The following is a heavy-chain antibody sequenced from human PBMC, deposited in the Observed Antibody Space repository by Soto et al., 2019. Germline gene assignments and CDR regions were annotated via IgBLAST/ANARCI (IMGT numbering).Heavy chain of an antibody. J-gene: IGHJ4*02. CDR3: AILGYCSGGSCYSDYFDY. V-gene: IGHV4-34*01. CDR2: INHSGST. Sequence: QVQLQQWGAGLLKPSETLSLTCAVYGGSFSGYYWSWIRQPPGKGLEWIGDINHSGSTNYNPSLKSRVTISVDTSKNRFSLKLSSVTAADTAVYYCAILGYCSGGSCYSDYFDYWGQGTLVTVSS. D-gene: IGHD2-15*01. CDR1: GGSFSGYY.